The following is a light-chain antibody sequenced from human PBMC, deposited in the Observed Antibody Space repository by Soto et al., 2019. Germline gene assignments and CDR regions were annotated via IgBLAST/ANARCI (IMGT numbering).Light chain of an antibody. CDR1: QSVTSF. CDR2: DAS. V-gene: IGKV3-11*01. J-gene: IGKJ4*01. Sequence: EIVLTQSPATLSLSPGERATLTCRASQSVTSFLAWYQQKPGQAPRLLIYDASNRATGIPARFSGRGSGTDFTLTISSLEPEDLAVYYCQQRINWPLTFGGGTKVEIK. CDR3: QQRINWPLT.